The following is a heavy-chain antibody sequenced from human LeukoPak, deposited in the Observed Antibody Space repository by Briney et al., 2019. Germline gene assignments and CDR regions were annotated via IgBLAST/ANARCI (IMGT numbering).Heavy chain of an antibody. CDR3: ARDRTYYYDRVSPEDAFDI. CDR1: GGTVSSYA. J-gene: IGHJ3*02. V-gene: IGHV1-69*04. D-gene: IGHD3-22*01. CDR2: IIAIFGIA. Sequence: SVKVSCKASGGTVSSYAISWERQAPGQGLEWMGRIIAIFGIAKYAQKFQGRVTITADKSTSTAYMELSSLRSEDTAVYYCARDRTYYYDRVSPEDAFDIWGQGTMVTVSS.